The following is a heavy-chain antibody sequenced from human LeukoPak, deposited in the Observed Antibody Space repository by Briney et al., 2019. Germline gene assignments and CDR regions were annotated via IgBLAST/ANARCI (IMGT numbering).Heavy chain of an antibody. V-gene: IGHV4-61*02. D-gene: IGHD2/OR15-2a*01. CDR3: ARDFYPRWFDP. CDR1: GGSISSGSYY. Sequence: SETLSLTCTVSGGSISSGSYYWSWIRQPAGKGLEWIGRIYTSENTDYNPSLKSRVTISVDTSKNQFSLKLSSVTAADTAVYYCARDFYPRWFDPWGQGTLVTVSS. CDR2: IYTSENT. J-gene: IGHJ5*02.